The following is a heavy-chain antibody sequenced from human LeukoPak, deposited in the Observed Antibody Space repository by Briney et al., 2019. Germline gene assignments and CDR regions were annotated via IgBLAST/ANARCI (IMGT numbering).Heavy chain of an antibody. V-gene: IGHV1-69*13. J-gene: IGHJ4*02. CDR2: IIPIFGTA. Sequence: ASVKVSCKASGGTFSSYAISWVRQAPGQGLEWMGGIIPIFGTANYAQKFQGRVTITADESTSTAYTELSSLRSEDTAVYYCASLYSSSRSYYFDYWGQGTLVTVSS. CDR3: ASLYSSSRSYYFDY. CDR1: GGTFSSYA. D-gene: IGHD6-13*01.